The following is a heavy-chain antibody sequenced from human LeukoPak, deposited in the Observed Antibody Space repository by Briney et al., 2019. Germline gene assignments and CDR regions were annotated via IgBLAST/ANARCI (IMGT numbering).Heavy chain of an antibody. Sequence: GGSLRLSCAASGFTFGDYALHWVRQFPGKGLEWVSGISWNSGSIGYADSVKGRFTISRDNAKNTLYLQMNSLRAEDTAVYYCAKVAVDFWSGYFSYPDYWGQGTLVTVSS. V-gene: IGHV3-9*01. CDR2: ISWNSGSI. CDR3: AKVAVDFWSGYFSYPDY. J-gene: IGHJ4*02. CDR1: GFTFGDYA. D-gene: IGHD3-3*01.